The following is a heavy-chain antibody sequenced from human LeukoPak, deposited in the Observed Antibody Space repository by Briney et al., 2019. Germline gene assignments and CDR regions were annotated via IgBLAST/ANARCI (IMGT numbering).Heavy chain of an antibody. CDR1: GGSISSYY. V-gene: IGHV4-59*01. Sequence: SETLSLTCTVSGGSISSYYWSWIRQPPGKGLEWIGYIYYSGSTNYNPSLKSRVTISVDTSKNQFSLKLSSVTAADTAVYYCARAYYYGSGSYWRNWYFDLWGRGTLVTVSS. CDR2: IYYSGST. CDR3: ARAYYYGSGSYWRNWYFDL. D-gene: IGHD3-10*01. J-gene: IGHJ2*01.